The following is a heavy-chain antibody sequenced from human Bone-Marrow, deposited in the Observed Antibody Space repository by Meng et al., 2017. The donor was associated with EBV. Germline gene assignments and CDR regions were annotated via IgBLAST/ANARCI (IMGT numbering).Heavy chain of an antibody. D-gene: IGHD3-9*01. Sequence: QGQLGQSWGEVKKPGSPVKVPCKAFGGTFSSYAISWVRQAPGQGLEWMGGIIPIFGTANYAQKFQGRVTITADESTSTAYMELSSLRSEDTAVYYCARRQYYDILTGYYHWGQGTLVTVSS. V-gene: IGHV1-69*01. CDR2: IIPIFGTA. CDR3: ARRQYYDILTGYYH. CDR1: GGTFSSYA. J-gene: IGHJ5*02.